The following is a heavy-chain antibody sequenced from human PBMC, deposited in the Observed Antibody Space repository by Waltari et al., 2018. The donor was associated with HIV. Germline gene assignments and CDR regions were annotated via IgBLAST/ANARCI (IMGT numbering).Heavy chain of an antibody. J-gene: IGHJ4*02. Sequence: QVTLKESGPALVKPTQTLTLTCTFSGFSLSTSGMRVSWIRQPPGKALEWLARIDWDDDKFYSTSLKTRLTISKDTSKNQVVLTMTNMYPVDTATYYCARVTTEVFVYWGQGTLVTVSS. CDR2: IDWDDDK. CDR3: ARVTTEVFVY. CDR1: GFSLSTSGMR. D-gene: IGHD4-17*01. V-gene: IGHV2-70*04.